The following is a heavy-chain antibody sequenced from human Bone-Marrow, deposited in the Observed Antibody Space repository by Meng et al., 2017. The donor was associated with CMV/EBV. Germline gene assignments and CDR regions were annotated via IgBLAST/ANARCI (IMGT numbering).Heavy chain of an antibody. CDR1: GFIFDDYA. V-gene: IGHV3-9*01. CDR3: AKSPYYYDSSGYLELAYFDY. J-gene: IGHJ4*02. Sequence: GGSLRLSCAAFGFIFDDYAMHWVRQSPGKGLEWVSGISWNRGSIGYADSVKGRFAISRDNAKNSLYLQMNSLRAEDTALYYCAKSPYYYDSSGYLELAYFDYWGQGTLVTLSS. CDR2: ISWNRGSI. D-gene: IGHD3-22*01.